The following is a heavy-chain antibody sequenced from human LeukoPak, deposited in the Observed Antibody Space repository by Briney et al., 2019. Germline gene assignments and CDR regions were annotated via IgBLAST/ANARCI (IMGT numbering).Heavy chain of an antibody. CDR1: GGSISSGDYY. CDR2: IYYSGST. J-gene: IGHJ4*02. Sequence: SETLSLTCTVSGGSISSGDYYWSWIRQPPGKGLEWIGYIYYSGSTYYNPSLKSRVTISVDTSKNQFSLKLSSVTAADTDVYYCARVTMIVVARGFDYWGQGTLVPVSS. CDR3: ARVTMIVVARGFDY. V-gene: IGHV4-30-4*08. D-gene: IGHD3-22*01.